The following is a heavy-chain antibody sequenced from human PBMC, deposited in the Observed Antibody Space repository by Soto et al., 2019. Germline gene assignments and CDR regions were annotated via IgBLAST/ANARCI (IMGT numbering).Heavy chain of an antibody. CDR1: GCTFTSFA. CDR3: ARAYWSCGFMCDY. J-gene: IGHJ4*02. Sequence: GASVKVSCKASGCTFTSFAISWVRQAPGQGLEWMGWISASNGNTNYAQKLQDRVTMTTDTSTSTAYMELRSLRSDDTAVYYCARAYWSCGFMCDYWGQGTLVTVSS. D-gene: IGHD1-1*01. V-gene: IGHV1-18*01. CDR2: ISASNGNT.